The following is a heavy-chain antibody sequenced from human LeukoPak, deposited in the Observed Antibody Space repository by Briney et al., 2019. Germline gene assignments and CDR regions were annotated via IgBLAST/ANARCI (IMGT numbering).Heavy chain of an antibody. CDR1: GRSISSGGYH. Sequence: SETLSLICTVSGRSISSGGYHWRWIRQHPGKGLEWNEYIYYSGSIYYNPPLKSRVTISVDTSKNQFSLKLSSVAAADTAVYYCARGSMVRGAKSPEYYYYGMDVWGQGTTVTVSS. J-gene: IGHJ6*02. V-gene: IGHV4-31*03. CDR3: ARGSMVRGAKSPEYYYYGMDV. D-gene: IGHD3-10*01. CDR2: IYYSGSI.